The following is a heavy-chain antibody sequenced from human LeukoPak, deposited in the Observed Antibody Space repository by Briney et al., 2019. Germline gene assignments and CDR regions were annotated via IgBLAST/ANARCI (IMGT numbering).Heavy chain of an antibody. D-gene: IGHD3-3*01. V-gene: IGHV1-18*01. CDR3: ARDPAYYDFWSGYGNYYYYGIDV. J-gene: IGHJ6*02. CDR2: ISAYNGNT. Sequence: ASVKVSCKASGYTFTSYGISWVRQAPGQGLEWMGWISAYNGNTNYAQKLQGRVTMTTDTSTSTAYMELRSLRSDDTAVYYCARDPAYYDFWSGYGNYYYYGIDVWGQGTTVTVSS. CDR1: GYTFTSYG.